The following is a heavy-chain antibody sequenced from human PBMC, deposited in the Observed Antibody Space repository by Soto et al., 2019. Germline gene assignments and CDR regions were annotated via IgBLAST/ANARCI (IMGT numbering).Heavy chain of an antibody. D-gene: IGHD3-3*01. CDR3: AKDTTYYDFWSGPYGMDV. Sequence: GGSLRLSCAASGFTFDDYAMHWVRQAPGKGLEWVSGISRNSGSIGYADSVKGRFTISRDNAKNSLYLQMNSLRAEDTALYYCAKDTTYYDFWSGPYGMDVWGQGTTVTVSS. V-gene: IGHV3-9*01. CDR2: ISRNSGSI. CDR1: GFTFDDYA. J-gene: IGHJ6*02.